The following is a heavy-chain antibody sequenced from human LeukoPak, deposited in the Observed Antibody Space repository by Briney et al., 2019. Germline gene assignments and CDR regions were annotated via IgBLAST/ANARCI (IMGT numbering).Heavy chain of an antibody. CDR3: ARQVVTAIMIAWYFDL. V-gene: IGHV3-30-3*01. D-gene: IGHD2-21*02. CDR2: ISYDGSNK. J-gene: IGHJ2*01. Sequence: GRSLRLSCAASGFTFSSYAMHWVRQAPGKGLEWVAVISYDGSNKYYADSVKGRFTISRDNSKNTLYLQMNSLRAEDTAVYYCARQVVTAIMIAWYFDLWGRGTLVTVSS. CDR1: GFTFSSYA.